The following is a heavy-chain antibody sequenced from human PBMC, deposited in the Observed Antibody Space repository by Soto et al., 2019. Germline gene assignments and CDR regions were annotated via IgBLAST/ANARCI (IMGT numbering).Heavy chain of an antibody. CDR1: GGSIGSVGYS. D-gene: IGHD6-19*01. J-gene: IGHJ4*02. CDR3: ARSVGYRSGWWPYYFDY. CDR2: IYHSGSF. Sequence: SETLSLTCAVSGGSIGSVGYSWNWIRHPPGEGLEWIGYIYHSGSFLYNPSLKSRVTISLDMSKNQFSLRLTSVTAADTAVFYCARSVGYRSGWWPYYFDYWGQGALVTVSS. V-gene: IGHV4-30-2*01.